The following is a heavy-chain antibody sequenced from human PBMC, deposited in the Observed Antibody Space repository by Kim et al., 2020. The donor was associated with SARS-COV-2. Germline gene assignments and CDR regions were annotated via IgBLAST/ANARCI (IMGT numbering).Heavy chain of an antibody. CDR2: IKQDGNQK. CDR3: ARDGDPNSNGKDDFDI. CDR1: GFTFSSYW. Sequence: GGSLRLSCAASGFTFSSYWMTWVRQAPGKGLEWVANIKQDGNQKYYADSVKGRFTISRDNAKNSLYLQMNSLRAEDTAVYYCARDGDPNSNGKDDFDILGQGTMVTVSS. J-gene: IGHJ3*02. D-gene: IGHD6-19*01. V-gene: IGHV3-7*01.